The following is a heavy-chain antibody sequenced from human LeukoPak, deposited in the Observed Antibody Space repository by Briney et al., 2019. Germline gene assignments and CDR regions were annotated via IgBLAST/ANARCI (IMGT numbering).Heavy chain of an antibody. CDR2: IFYSGST. J-gene: IGHJ4*02. D-gene: IGHD3-9*01. Sequence: SETLSLTCTVSGGSISTSNYYWGWIRQPPGKGLEWIGNIFYSGSTYYSPSLKSRVTISVDTSKNQFSLKLNSVTAADTAVYYCARAHLRYFDWLSPAHFDYWGQGTLVTVSS. CDR1: GGSISTSNYY. V-gene: IGHV4-39*07. CDR3: ARAHLRYFDWLSPAHFDY.